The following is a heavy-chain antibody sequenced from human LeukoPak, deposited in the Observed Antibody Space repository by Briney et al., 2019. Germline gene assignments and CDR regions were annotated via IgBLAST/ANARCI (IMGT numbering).Heavy chain of an antibody. CDR1: GGTFSSYA. V-gene: IGHV1-69*05. J-gene: IGHJ4*02. D-gene: IGHD2-2*01. Sequence: ASVKVSCKASGGTFSSYAISWVRQAPGQGLEWMGGIIPIFGTANYAQKFQGRVTITTDESTSTAYMELSSLRSEDTAVYYCAVPGYCSSTSCHAFDYWGQGTLVTVSS. CDR3: AVPGYCSSTSCHAFDY. CDR2: IIPIFGTA.